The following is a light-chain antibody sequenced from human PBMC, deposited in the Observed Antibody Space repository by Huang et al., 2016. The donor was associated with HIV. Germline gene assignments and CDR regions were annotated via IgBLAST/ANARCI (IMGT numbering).Light chain of an antibody. Sequence: DIQMTQSPSSLSASVGDRVTITFRASHGISNSLAWSQQKPGKAPKLRLYYASRLESGVPAWFSGSGSGADYTLTISSLQPEDFATYYCQQYYSTPLTFGGGTKVEIK. CDR3: QQYYSTPLT. CDR1: HGISNS. J-gene: IGKJ4*01. CDR2: YAS. V-gene: IGKV1-NL1*01.